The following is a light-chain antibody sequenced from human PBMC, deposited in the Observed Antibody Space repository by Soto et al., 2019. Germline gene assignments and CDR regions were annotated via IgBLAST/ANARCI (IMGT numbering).Light chain of an antibody. Sequence: QSALTQPPSVSAAPGQKVTIPCSGGSSNIGNNYVSWYQQLPGTAPKLLIYQYNQRPSGIPDRFSASKSGTSATLGIAGLQTGDEADYYCGTWDSSLSAWVFGGGTKVTVL. J-gene: IGLJ3*02. CDR3: GTWDSSLSAWV. V-gene: IGLV1-51*02. CDR2: QYN. CDR1: SSNIGNNY.